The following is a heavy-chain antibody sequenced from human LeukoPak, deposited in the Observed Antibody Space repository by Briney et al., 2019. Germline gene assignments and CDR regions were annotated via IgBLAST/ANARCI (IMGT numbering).Heavy chain of an antibody. J-gene: IGHJ4*02. CDR1: GFSLSTRGMC. D-gene: IGHD3-22*01. CDR3: VGVNYYDTSLGFA. CDR2: IDWDDDK. V-gene: IGHV2-70*11. Sequence: SGPTLVNPTQTLTLTCTFSGFSLSTRGMCVSWIRQPPGKALEWLARIDWDDDKYYSTSLKTRLTISKDTSKNQVVLTVTNMDPVDTATYYCVGVNYYDTSLGFAWGQGTLVTVSS.